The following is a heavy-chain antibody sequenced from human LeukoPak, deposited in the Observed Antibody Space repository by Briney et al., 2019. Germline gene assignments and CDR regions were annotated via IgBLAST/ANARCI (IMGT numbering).Heavy chain of an antibody. CDR1: GGSFSGYY. D-gene: IGHD3-10*01. V-gene: IGHV4-34*01. CDR2: INHSGST. Sequence: PETLSLTCAVYGGSFSGYYWSWIRQPPGKGLEWIGEINHSGSTNYNPSLKSRVTISVDTSKNQFSLKLSSVTAADTAVYYCARGGDLYYSRKPNWFDPWGQGTLVTVSS. J-gene: IGHJ5*02. CDR3: ARGGDLYYSRKPNWFDP.